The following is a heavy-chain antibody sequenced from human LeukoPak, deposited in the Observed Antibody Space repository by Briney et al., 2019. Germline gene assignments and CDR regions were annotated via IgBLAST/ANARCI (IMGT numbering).Heavy chain of an antibody. CDR3: ARAPYCGGDCYVYAFDI. J-gene: IGHJ3*02. V-gene: IGHV3-7*01. Sequence: GGSLRFSCAASGFTFSTYWMSWVRQAPGKGLEWVANIKQDGSEKYYVDSVKGRFTISRDNAKNSLFLQMNSLRAEDTAVYYCARAPYCGGDCYVYAFDIWGLGTMVTVSS. CDR2: IKQDGSEK. D-gene: IGHD2-21*01. CDR1: GFTFSTYW.